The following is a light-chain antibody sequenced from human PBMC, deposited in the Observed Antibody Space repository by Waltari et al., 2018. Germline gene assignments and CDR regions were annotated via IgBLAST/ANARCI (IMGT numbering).Light chain of an antibody. CDR1: NFNIGSNH. CDR3: GSWDSSLRAWV. Sequence: QSVLTQPPSVSAAPGPKVSISCSGSNFNIGSNHLSWYQHLPGTAPKLLIYDKNERPSGIPDRFSGSKSGTSGTLGITGLQTGDEGDYYCGSWDSSLRAWVFGGGTKLTVL. J-gene: IGLJ3*02. CDR2: DKN. V-gene: IGLV1-51*01.